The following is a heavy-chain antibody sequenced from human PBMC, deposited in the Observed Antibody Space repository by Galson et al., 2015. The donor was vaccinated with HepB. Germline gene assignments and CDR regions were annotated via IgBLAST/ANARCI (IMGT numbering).Heavy chain of an antibody. Sequence: CAISGDSVSSNTVGWNWIRQSPSRGLEWLGRTYYRSKWSNDYAVSVKSRITINPDTSKNQFSLQLNSVTPEDTALYYCAKSIHLGRGFDSWGQGTLVTVSS. D-gene: IGHD7-27*01. J-gene: IGHJ4*02. V-gene: IGHV6-1*01. CDR3: AKSIHLGRGFDS. CDR1: GDSVSSNTVG. CDR2: TYYRSKWSN.